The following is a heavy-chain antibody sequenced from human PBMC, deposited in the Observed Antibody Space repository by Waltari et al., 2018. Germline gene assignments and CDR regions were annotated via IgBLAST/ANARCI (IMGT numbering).Heavy chain of an antibody. J-gene: IGHJ4*02. CDR1: GDSMSGIDW. CDR3: ARDRGRGLYLDS. V-gene: IGHV4-4*02. Sequence: QVQLQESGPGLVKPSGTLSLTCAVSGDSMSGIDWWNWVRQPPGKGLEWIGQVHRSGRTHYNPSLESRVTVSIETSNKQFSLILTSVTAADTAVYYCARDRGRGLYLDSWGQGTLVTVSP. D-gene: IGHD2-15*01. CDR2: VHRSGRT.